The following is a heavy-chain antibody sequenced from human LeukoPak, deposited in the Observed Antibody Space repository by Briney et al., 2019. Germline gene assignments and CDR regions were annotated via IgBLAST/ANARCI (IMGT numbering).Heavy chain of an antibody. Sequence: SETLSLTCTVSGGSISSYYWSWIRQPPGKGLEWIGYIYYSGSTNYNPSLKSRVTISVDTSKNQFSLKLSSVTAADTAVYYCARTSYDFWSGPLDYWGQGTLVTVSS. J-gene: IGHJ4*02. D-gene: IGHD3-3*01. CDR1: GGSISSYY. CDR3: ARTSYDFWSGPLDY. CDR2: IYYSGST. V-gene: IGHV4-59*01.